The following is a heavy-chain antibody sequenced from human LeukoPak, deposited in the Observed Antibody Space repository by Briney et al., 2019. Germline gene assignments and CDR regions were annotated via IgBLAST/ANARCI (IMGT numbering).Heavy chain of an antibody. Sequence: SETLSLTCTVSGGSISSSSYYWGWIRQPPGKGLEWIGSIYYSGSTYYNPSLKSRVTISVDTSKNQFSLKLSSVTAADTAVYYCARYSSGLYYFDYWGQGTLVTVSS. CDR2: IYYSGST. CDR3: ARYSSGLYYFDY. V-gene: IGHV4-39*01. CDR1: GGSISSSSYY. J-gene: IGHJ4*02. D-gene: IGHD6-19*01.